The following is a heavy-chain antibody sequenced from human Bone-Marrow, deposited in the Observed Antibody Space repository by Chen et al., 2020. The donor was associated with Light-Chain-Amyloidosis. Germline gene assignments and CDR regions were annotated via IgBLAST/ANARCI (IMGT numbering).Heavy chain of an antibody. CDR1: GFTFSSYS. CDR3: ARTLRYGHQVYFDY. V-gene: IGHV3-48*01. CDR2: IGSNPNII. J-gene: IGHJ4*02. Sequence: DVRLVESGGGLVQPGGALRRSCAASGFTFSSYSMNWVRQAPGKGLEWISYIGSNPNIIFYADSVKGRFTIYRDNAKSTLYLQMDSLRPDDTAVYYCARTLRYGHQVYFDYWGQGTLVTVSS. D-gene: IGHD3-9*01.